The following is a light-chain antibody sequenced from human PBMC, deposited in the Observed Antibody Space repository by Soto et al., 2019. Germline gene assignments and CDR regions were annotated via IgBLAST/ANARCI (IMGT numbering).Light chain of an antibody. CDR1: QSVSSY. CDR2: DAS. Sequence: EIVLTQSPATLSLSPGERATLSCRASQSVSSYLAWYQQKPGQAPRLLIYDASNRATGIPARFSGSGSGTDFTLTISSLEPEDFAVYYCQQRSNWPPRGVFGGGTKVEIK. J-gene: IGKJ4*01. CDR3: QQRSNWPPRGV. V-gene: IGKV3-11*01.